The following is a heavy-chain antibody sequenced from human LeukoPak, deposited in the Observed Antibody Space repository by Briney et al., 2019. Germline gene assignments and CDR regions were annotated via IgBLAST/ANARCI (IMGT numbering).Heavy chain of an antibody. CDR1: GFTFSSYA. CDR2: ISYDGSNK. D-gene: IGHD3-10*01. Sequence: PGGSLRLSCAAPGFTFSSYAMHWVRQAPGKGLEWVAVISYDGSNKYYADSVKGRFTISRDNSKNTLYLQMNSLRAEDTAVYYCARGPYGSGSVCYYWGQGTLVTVSS. V-gene: IGHV3-30*04. CDR3: ARGPYGSGSVCYY. J-gene: IGHJ4*02.